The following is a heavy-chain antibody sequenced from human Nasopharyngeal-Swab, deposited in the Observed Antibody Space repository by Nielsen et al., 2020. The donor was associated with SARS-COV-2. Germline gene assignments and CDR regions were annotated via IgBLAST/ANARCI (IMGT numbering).Heavy chain of an antibody. V-gene: IGHV4-34*01. CDR2: ISRSGRT. D-gene: IGHD3-22*01. J-gene: IGHJ4*02. CDR1: GGSFSGYY. Sequence: GSLRLSCAVYGGSFSGYYWSWIRQSPGKELEWIGEISRSGRTNYNPSLNSRVTISLDTSKNQFSLKVTSVTAADTAVYYCARQGVPIRGWFKDYDRTAYEYWGQGTPVTVSS. CDR3: ARQGVPIRGWFKDYDRTAYEY.